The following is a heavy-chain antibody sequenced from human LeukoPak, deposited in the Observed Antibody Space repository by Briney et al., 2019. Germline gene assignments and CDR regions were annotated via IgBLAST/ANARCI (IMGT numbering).Heavy chain of an antibody. V-gene: IGHV1-69*13. CDR3: ARRHGRCSDGSCYYPDY. Sequence: SVKVSCKASGGTFSSYAISWVRQAPGQGLEWMGGIIPIFGTANYAQKFQGRVTITADESTSTAYMELSSLRSEDTAVYYCARRHGRCSDGSCYYPDYWGQGTLVTVSP. J-gene: IGHJ4*02. CDR1: GGTFSSYA. D-gene: IGHD2-15*01. CDR2: IIPIFGTA.